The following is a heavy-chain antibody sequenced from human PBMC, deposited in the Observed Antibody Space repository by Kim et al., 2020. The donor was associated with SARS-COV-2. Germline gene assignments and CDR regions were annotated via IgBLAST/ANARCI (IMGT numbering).Heavy chain of an antibody. D-gene: IGHD4-4*01. CDR3: AYRLQGAFDI. V-gene: IGHV3-23*01. J-gene: IGHJ3*02. Sequence: STYSADSGKGRFTISRDNSKNTLYLQMNSLRAEDTAVYYCAYRLQGAFDIWGQGTMVTVSS. CDR2: ST.